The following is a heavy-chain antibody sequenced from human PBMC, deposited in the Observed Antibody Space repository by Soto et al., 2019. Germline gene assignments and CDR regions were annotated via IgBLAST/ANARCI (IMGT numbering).Heavy chain of an antibody. J-gene: IGHJ4*02. V-gene: IGHV3-21*01. CDR1: GFTFSSYS. Sequence: EVQLVESGGGLVKPGGSLRLSCAASGFTFSSYSMNWVRQAPGKGLEWVSSISGSSSYIYYADSVKGRFTISRDNAKNSLYLQMNSLRAEDTAVYYCARDLPPDEAYWGQGTLVTVSS. CDR2: ISGSSSYI. CDR3: ARDLPPDEAY.